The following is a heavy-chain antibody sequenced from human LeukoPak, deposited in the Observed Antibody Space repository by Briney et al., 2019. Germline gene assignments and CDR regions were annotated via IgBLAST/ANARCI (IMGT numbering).Heavy chain of an antibody. Sequence: SETLSLTCTVSGGSISSYYWSWIRQPAGKGLDWIGRIYTSGSTNYNPSLKSRVTMSVDTSKNQISLKLSSVTAADTAVYYCATMYYYDSSGYQYYFDYWGQGTLVTVSS. D-gene: IGHD3-22*01. CDR1: GGSISSYY. V-gene: IGHV4-4*07. CDR2: IYTSGST. CDR3: ATMYYYDSSGYQYYFDY. J-gene: IGHJ4*02.